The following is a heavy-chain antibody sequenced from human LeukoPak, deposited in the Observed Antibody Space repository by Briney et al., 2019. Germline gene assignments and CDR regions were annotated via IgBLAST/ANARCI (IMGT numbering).Heavy chain of an antibody. Sequence: GGSLRLSCAASGFAFSSYGMHWVRQAPGKGLEWVAVIWYDGSNKYYADSVKGRFTISRDNSKNTLYLQMNSLRAEDTAVYYCAREGSGWYGFDYWGQGTLVTVSS. CDR1: GFAFSSYG. D-gene: IGHD6-19*01. J-gene: IGHJ4*02. CDR3: AREGSGWYGFDY. CDR2: IWYDGSNK. V-gene: IGHV3-33*01.